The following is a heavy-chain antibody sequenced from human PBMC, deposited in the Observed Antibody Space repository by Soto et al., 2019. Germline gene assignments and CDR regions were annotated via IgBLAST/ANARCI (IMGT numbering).Heavy chain of an antibody. CDR3: ARDGGWLQATYYFDY. Sequence: SLRLSCAASGFTLSSYAMHWVRQAPGKGLEWVAVISYDGSNKYYADSVKGRFTISRDNSRNTLYLQMNSPRAEDTAVYYCARDGGWLQATYYFDYWGQGTLVTVSS. CDR2: ISYDGSNK. J-gene: IGHJ4*02. V-gene: IGHV3-30-3*01. D-gene: IGHD5-12*01. CDR1: GFTLSSYA.